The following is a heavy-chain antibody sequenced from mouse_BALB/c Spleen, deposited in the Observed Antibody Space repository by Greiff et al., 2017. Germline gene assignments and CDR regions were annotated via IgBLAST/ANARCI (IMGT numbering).Heavy chain of an antibody. J-gene: IGHJ3*01. CDR2: IWGDGST. CDR1: GFSLTGYG. V-gene: IGHV2-6-7*01. Sequence: VKLMESGPGLVAPSQSLSITCTVSGFSLTGYGVNWVRQPPGKGLEWLGMIWGDGSTDYNSALKSRLSISKDNSKSQVFLKMNSLQTDDTARYYCARDARDYYGSSAGAYWGQGTLVTVSA. D-gene: IGHD1-1*01. CDR3: ARDARDYYGSSAGAY.